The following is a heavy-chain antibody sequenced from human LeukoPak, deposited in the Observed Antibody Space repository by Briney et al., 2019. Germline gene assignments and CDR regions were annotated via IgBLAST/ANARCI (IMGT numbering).Heavy chain of an antibody. CDR3: AKGSSPSRPYYFDY. CDR2: ITDSGGDT. D-gene: IGHD6-6*01. J-gene: IGHJ4*02. Sequence: PGGSLRLSCAASGFTFSSYAMSWVRQAPGRGLDWISAITDSGGDTYYADSVKGRFTITRDNFKNTLYLQMNSLRAEDTAVYYCAKGSSPSRPYYFDYWGQGTLVTVSS. V-gene: IGHV3-23*01. CDR1: GFTFSSYA.